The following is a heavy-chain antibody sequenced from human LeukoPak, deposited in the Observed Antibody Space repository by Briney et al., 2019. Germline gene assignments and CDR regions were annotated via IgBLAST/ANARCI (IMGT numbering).Heavy chain of an antibody. CDR2: IYYSGST. D-gene: IGHD3-3*01. V-gene: IGHV4-30-4*08. Sequence: SQILSLTCTVSGGSISSGDYYWRWIRQPPGKGLEWIGYIYYSGSTYYNPSLKSRVTISVDTSKNQFSLKLSSVTAADTAVYYCARVIVSLGYDFWSGYYYYMDVWGKGTTVTVSS. CDR1: GGSISSGDYY. J-gene: IGHJ6*03. CDR3: ARVIVSLGYDFWSGYYYYMDV.